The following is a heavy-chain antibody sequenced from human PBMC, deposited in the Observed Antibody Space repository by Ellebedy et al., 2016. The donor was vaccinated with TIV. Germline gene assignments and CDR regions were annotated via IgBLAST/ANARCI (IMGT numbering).Heavy chain of an antibody. J-gene: IGHJ4*02. CDR3: VRERRDGYNRMDY. V-gene: IGHV3-74*01. D-gene: IGHD5-24*01. CDR1: GFTFSSYW. CDR2: LNSDGSST. Sequence: GGSLRLSXAASGFTFSSYWMHWVRQAPGKGLVWVSRLNSDGSSTSYADSVKGRFTISRDNAKNTLYLQLNSLRAEDTAVYYCVRERRDGYNRMDYWGQGTLVTVSS.